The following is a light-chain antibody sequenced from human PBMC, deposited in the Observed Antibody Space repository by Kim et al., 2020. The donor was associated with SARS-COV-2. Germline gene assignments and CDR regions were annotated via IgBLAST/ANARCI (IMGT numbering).Light chain of an antibody. J-gene: IGKJ1*01. CDR2: GAS. CDR1: QSVSSN. V-gene: IGKV3-15*01. Sequence: VSPGERATLSCRARQSVSSNLAWYQQKPGQAPRLLIYGASTRATGIPARFSGSGSGTEFTLTISSLQSEDFAVYYCQQYNNWLGTFGQGTKVDIK. CDR3: QQYNNWLGT.